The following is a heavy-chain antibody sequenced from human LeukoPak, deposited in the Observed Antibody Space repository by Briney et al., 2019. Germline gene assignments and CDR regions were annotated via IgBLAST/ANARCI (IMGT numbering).Heavy chain of an antibody. CDR1: GGSISSYY. CDR3: ARPRLEMAPISALDI. CDR2: IYYSGST. D-gene: IGHD5-24*01. Sequence: SETLSLTCTVSGGSISSYYWSWVRQPPGKGLEWIGYIYYSGSTNYNPSLKSRVTISVDTSKNQFSLKLSSVTAADTAVYYCARPRLEMAPISALDIWGQGTMVTVSS. V-gene: IGHV4-59*01. J-gene: IGHJ3*02.